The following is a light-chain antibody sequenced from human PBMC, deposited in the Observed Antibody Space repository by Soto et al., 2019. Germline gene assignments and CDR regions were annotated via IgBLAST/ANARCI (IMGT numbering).Light chain of an antibody. J-gene: IGKJ2*03. Sequence: IPLTQSPAILSLSPGERATLSCTASPSVDTYIAWYQQRPGQPPLLLIHDTPHSASGAPARFRGSDSGTDFKPTITSLQPEDFVDDFCQQRRNWVSFGHGTKLE. CDR3: QQRRNWVS. V-gene: IGKV3-11*01. CDR2: DTP. CDR1: PSVDTY.